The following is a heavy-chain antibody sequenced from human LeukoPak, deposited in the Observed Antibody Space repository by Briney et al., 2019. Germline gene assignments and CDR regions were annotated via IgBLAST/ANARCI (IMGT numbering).Heavy chain of an antibody. V-gene: IGHV4-31*03. CDR3: ARAYGSVDY. Sequence: PSETLSLTCTVSGGSISSGGYYWSWIRQHPGKGLEWIGYIHYSGSTYYSTSLKSRVTISVDTSKNQFSLKLSSVTAADTAVYYCARAYGSVDYWGQGTLVTVSS. CDR1: GGSISSGGYY. D-gene: IGHD3-10*01. J-gene: IGHJ4*02. CDR2: IHYSGST.